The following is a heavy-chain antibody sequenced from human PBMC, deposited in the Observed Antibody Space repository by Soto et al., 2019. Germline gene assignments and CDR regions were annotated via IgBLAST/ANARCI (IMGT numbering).Heavy chain of an antibody. CDR2: IYHSGST. Sequence: SETLSLTCAVSGGSISRGGYSWSWIRQPPGNGLEWIGYIYHSGSTYYNPSLKSRVTISVDRSKNQFSLKLSSVTAADTAVYYCATAPGPYWGQGTLVIGSA. CDR1: GGSISRGGYS. V-gene: IGHV4-30-2*01. J-gene: IGHJ1*01. CDR3: ATAPGPY.